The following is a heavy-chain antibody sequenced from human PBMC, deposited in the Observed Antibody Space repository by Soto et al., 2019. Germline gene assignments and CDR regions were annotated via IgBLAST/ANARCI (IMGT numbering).Heavy chain of an antibody. D-gene: IGHD3-3*01. CDR1: GYTFTSYY. V-gene: IGHV1-46*01. Sequence: GASVKVSCKASGYTFTSYYMHWVRQAPGQGLEGMGIINPSGGSTSYAQKFQGRVTMTRDTSTSTVYMELSSLRSEDTAVYYCARQGYYDFWSGIRGDYYYGMDVWGQGTTVTVSS. CDR2: INPSGGST. J-gene: IGHJ6*02. CDR3: ARQGYYDFWSGIRGDYYYGMDV.